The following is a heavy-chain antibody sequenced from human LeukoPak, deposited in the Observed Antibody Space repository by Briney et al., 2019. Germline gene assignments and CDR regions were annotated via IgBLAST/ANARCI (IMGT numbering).Heavy chain of an antibody. V-gene: IGHV4-31*11. J-gene: IGHJ4*02. CDR2: IFYSGST. D-gene: IGHD2-15*01. CDR3: AGVLCSGGSCPIDY. CDR1: GGSISSGGYY. Sequence: SETLSLTCAVSGGSISSGGYYWSWIRQHPGKGLEWIGYIFYSGSTYYNPSLKSRVTISVDTSKNQFSLKLSSVTAADTAMYYCAGVLCSGGSCPIDYWGQGTLVTVSS.